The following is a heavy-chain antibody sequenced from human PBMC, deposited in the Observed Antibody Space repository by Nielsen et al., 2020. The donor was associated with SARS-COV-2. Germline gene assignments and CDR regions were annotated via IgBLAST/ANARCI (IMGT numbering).Heavy chain of an antibody. CDR3: ARRDSSNWSRYFDL. J-gene: IGHJ2*01. D-gene: IGHD6-13*01. V-gene: IGHV4-39*01. Sequence: SETLSLTCTVSGGSISSSSYYWGWIRQPPGKGLEWIGSIYYSGSTYYNPSLKSRVTISVDTSKNQFSLKLSSVTAADTAVYYCARRDSSNWSRYFDLWGRGTLVTVSS. CDR1: GGSISSSSYY. CDR2: IYYSGST.